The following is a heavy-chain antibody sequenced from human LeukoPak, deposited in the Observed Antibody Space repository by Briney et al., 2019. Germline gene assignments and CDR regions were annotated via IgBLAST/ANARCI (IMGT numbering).Heavy chain of an antibody. CDR1: GFTFNTYA. D-gene: IGHD2-15*01. V-gene: IGHV3-33*01. CDR3: GRVGCTGGNCKPYAYYATDV. Sequence: GGSLRLSGAASGFTFNTYAMHWVRQAPGNGLEWGAIIWYDGSDKYYADSVRGRFAISRDNSKNTLYLQMNSLRAEDTAVYYCGRVGCTGGNCKPYAYYATDVWGQGTTVTVSS. J-gene: IGHJ6*02. CDR2: IWYDGSDK.